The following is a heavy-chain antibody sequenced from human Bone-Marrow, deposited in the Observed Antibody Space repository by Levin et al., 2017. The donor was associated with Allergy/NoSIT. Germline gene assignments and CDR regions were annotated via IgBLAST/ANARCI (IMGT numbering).Heavy chain of an antibody. Sequence: SVKVSCKASGFAFSSSAVQWVRQARGQRLERIGWIAVGSGNAKYAQRFQERVTMTNDVSTGTAYMELTGLEEDDTAGDFCASGTSRQYVFDVWGQGTTVTVSS. D-gene: IGHD2-2*01. CDR1: GFAFSSSA. CDR2: IAVGSGNA. CDR3: ASGTSRQYVFDV. V-gene: IGHV1-58*01. J-gene: IGHJ6*02.